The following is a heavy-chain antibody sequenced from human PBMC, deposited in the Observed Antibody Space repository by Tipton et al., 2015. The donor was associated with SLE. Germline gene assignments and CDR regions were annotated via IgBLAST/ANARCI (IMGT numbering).Heavy chain of an antibody. V-gene: IGHV3-48*04. CDR1: GFTFDDYT. J-gene: IGHJ5*02. D-gene: IGHD2-15*01. CDR3: AVGYCSGGSCYSGGWFDP. CDR2: ISSSGSTI. Sequence: SLILSCAASGFTFDDYTMHWVRQAPGKGLEWVSYISSSGSTIYYADSVKGRFTIPRDNAKNSLYLQMNSLRAEDTAVYYCAVGYCSGGSCYSGGWFDPWGQGTLVTVSS.